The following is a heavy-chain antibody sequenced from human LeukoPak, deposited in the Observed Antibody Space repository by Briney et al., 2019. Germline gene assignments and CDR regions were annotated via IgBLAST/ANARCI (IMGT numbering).Heavy chain of an antibody. CDR3: AREAYYGSGTQTDAFDM. CDR1: GFTFSNYA. D-gene: IGHD3-10*01. V-gene: IGHV3-74*01. CDR2: INSDGSST. Sequence: GGSLRLSCAASGFTFSNYAMSWVRQAPGKGLEWVSRINSDGSSTNYADSVKGRFTISRDNAKNTLYLQMNSLRAEDTAVFYCAREAYYGSGTQTDAFDMWGQGTMVTVS. J-gene: IGHJ3*02.